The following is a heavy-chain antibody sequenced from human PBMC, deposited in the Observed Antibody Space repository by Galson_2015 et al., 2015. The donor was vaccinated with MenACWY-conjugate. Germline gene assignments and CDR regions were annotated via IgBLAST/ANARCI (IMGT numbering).Heavy chain of an antibody. V-gene: IGHV4-59*01. CDR2: IYYSGST. J-gene: IGHJ5*02. CDR3: ARAGWGKEQLGWWFDP. Sequence: ETLSLTCTVSGGSISSYYWSWIRQPPGKGLEWIGYIYYSGSTNYNPSLKSRVTISVDTSKNRFSLKLSSVTAADTAVYYCARAGWGKEQLGWWFDPWGQGTLVTVSS. CDR1: GGSISSYY. D-gene: IGHD6-6*01.